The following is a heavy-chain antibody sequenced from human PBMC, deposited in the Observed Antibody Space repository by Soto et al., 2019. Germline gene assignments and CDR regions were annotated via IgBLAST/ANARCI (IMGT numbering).Heavy chain of an antibody. D-gene: IGHD1-26*01. V-gene: IGHV3-53*01. J-gene: IGHJ6*02. Sequence: VGSLRLSCLASGFTVTTNYMIWVRQPPGKGLEWVSTTFSGGSTNYADSVRGRFSISRDNSKNTVYLQMNNLRVEDTAVYYCAKKSPSSIQGWAFAMDVWGQGTTVTVSS. CDR3: AKKSPSSIQGWAFAMDV. CDR1: GFTVTTNY. CDR2: TFSGGST.